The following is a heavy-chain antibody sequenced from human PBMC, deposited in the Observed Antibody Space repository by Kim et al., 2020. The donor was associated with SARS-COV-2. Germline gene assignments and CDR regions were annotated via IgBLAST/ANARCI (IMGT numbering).Heavy chain of an antibody. Sequence: ASVKVSCKASGYTFTSYGISWVRQAPGQGLEWMGWISAYNGNTNYAQKLQGRVTMTTDTSTSTAYMELRSLRSDDTAVYYCARENSAAGSNWFDPWGQGTLVTVSS. CDR3: ARENSAAGSNWFDP. V-gene: IGHV1-18*01. CDR2: ISAYNGNT. J-gene: IGHJ5*02. CDR1: GYTFTSYG. D-gene: IGHD6-13*01.